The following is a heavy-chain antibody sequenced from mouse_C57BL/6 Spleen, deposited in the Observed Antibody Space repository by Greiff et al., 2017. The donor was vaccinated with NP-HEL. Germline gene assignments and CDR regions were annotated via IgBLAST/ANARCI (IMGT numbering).Heavy chain of an antibody. D-gene: IGHD2-5*01. CDR3: ARSGDSNSPWFAY. CDR2: IDPSDSYT. Sequence: QVQLQQPGAELVMPGASVKLSCKASGYTFTSYWMHWVKQRPGQGLEWIGEIDPSDSYTNYNQKFKGKSTLTVDKSSSTAYMQLSSLTSEDSAVYYCARSGDSNSPWFAYWGQGTLVTVSA. CDR1: GYTFTSYW. V-gene: IGHV1-69*01. J-gene: IGHJ3*01.